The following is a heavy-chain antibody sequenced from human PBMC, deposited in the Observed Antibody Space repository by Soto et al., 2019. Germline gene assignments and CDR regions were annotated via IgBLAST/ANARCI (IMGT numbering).Heavy chain of an antibody. CDR2: TYYRSKWYN. D-gene: IGHD2-2*02. CDR3: ARTSSKVIVSAGILRFDY. Sequence: QVQLQQSGPGLVKPSQTLSLTCAISGDSVSSNSAAWNWIRQSPSIGLEWLGRTYYRSKWYNDYAVSVKSRITINPDTSKNQFSLQLNSVTPEDTAVYYCARTSSKVIVSAGILRFDYWGQGTLVTVSS. V-gene: IGHV6-1*01. J-gene: IGHJ4*02. CDR1: GDSVSSNSAA.